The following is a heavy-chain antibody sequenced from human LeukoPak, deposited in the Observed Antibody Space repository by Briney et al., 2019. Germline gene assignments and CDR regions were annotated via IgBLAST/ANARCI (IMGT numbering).Heavy chain of an antibody. V-gene: IGHV1-3*01. J-gene: IGHJ6*03. CDR2: MNGGNGNT. Sequence: ASVKVSCKASGYIFTDYAIHWLRQAPGQRPEWMGWMNGGNGNTKYSQKFQGRITLIRDTSAATAYMELSSLRHDDLAVYYCARGRGASGSNRDFYYYYYMDVWGKGTTVTVSS. CDR3: ARGRGASGSNRDFYYYYYMDV. CDR1: GYIFTDYA. D-gene: IGHD2-15*01.